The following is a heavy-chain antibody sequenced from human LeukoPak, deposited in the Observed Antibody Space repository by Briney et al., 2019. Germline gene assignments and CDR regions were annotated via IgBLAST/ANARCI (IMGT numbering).Heavy chain of an antibody. D-gene: IGHD3-22*01. Sequence: GGSLGLSCAASGFTFSSYGMHWVRQAPGKGLEWVAVIWYDGSNKYYADSVKGRFTISRDNSKNTLYLQMNSLRAEDTAVYYCARDLPYYYDSSGYIPYYGMDVWGQGTTVTVSS. CDR3: ARDLPYYYDSSGYIPYYGMDV. V-gene: IGHV3-33*01. CDR1: GFTFSSYG. J-gene: IGHJ6*02. CDR2: IWYDGSNK.